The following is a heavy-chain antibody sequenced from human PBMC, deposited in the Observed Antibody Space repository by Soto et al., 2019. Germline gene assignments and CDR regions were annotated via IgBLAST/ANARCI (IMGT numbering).Heavy chain of an antibody. Sequence: GGSLRLSCAASGFSVTDHYMTWVRQAPGKGLEWVSVLYTGGSAYYGDSVKGRFTISRDSSTNTLYLQMNSLKVGDTAFYFCARSFNDWTTYFDYWSEGTLVTVSS. J-gene: IGHJ4*02. CDR2: LYTGGSA. CDR1: GFSVTDHY. CDR3: ARSFNDWTTYFDY. V-gene: IGHV3-53*01. D-gene: IGHD3-9*01.